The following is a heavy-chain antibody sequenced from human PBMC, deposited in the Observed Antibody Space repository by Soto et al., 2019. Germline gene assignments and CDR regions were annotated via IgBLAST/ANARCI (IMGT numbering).Heavy chain of an antibody. Sequence: QEQLVESGGGVVQPGRSLRLSCAASGFTFSSYGMHWVRQAPGKGLEWVAVIWYDGSNKYYADSVKGRFTISRDNSKNTLYLQMNSLRAEDTAVYYCARGLGGVVVPAAIPHYYGMDVWGQGTTVTVSS. CDR2: IWYDGSNK. J-gene: IGHJ6*02. D-gene: IGHD2-2*02. CDR1: GFTFSSYG. CDR3: ARGLGGVVVPAAIPHYYGMDV. V-gene: IGHV3-33*01.